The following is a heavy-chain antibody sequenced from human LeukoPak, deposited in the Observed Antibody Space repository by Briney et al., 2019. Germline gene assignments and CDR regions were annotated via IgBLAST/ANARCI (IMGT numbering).Heavy chain of an antibody. CDR2: INPNSGGT. CDR1: GYTFTGYY. Sequence: ASVKVSCKASGYTFTGYYMHWVRQAPGQGLEWMGWINPNSGGTNYAQKFQGRVTVTRDTSISTAYMELNSLRSDDTAVYYCARSTSGYGDGFNYFDYWGQGTLVTVSS. CDR3: ARSTSGYGDGFNYFDY. D-gene: IGHD4-17*01. V-gene: IGHV1-2*02. J-gene: IGHJ4*02.